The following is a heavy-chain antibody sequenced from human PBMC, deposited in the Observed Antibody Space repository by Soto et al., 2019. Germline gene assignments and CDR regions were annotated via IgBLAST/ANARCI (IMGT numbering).Heavy chain of an antibody. D-gene: IGHD4-4*01. CDR1: GFPFSRFA. CDR2: ISFNGSDT. V-gene: IGHV3-64D*06. CDR3: VKDGAVTFSGWFFDY. J-gene: IGHJ4*01. Sequence: PGGSLRFSCSASGFPFSRFAIHWVRQAPGKGLVYVSGISFNGSDTYHADSVKGRFSISRDNSKNTVYLQMSSLRAEDTAVYYCVKDGAVTFSGWFFDYWGQGTLVTVSS.